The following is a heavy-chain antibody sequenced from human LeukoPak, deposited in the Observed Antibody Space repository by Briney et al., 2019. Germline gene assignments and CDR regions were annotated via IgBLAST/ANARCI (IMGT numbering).Heavy chain of an antibody. CDR2: INHSGST. V-gene: IGHV4-34*01. J-gene: IGHJ4*02. CDR1: GGSFSGYY. CDR3: ARSPYYYDSSYPYYFDY. D-gene: IGHD3-22*01. Sequence: SETLSPTCAVYGGSFSGYYWSWIRQPPGKGLEWIGEINHSGSTNYNPSLKSRVTISVDTSKNQFSLKLSSVTAADTAVYYCARSPYYYDSSYPYYFDYWGQGTLVTVSS.